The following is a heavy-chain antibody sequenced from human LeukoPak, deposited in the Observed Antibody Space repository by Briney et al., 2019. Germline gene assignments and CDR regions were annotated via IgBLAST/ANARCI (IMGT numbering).Heavy chain of an antibody. CDR1: GFTFSSYS. D-gene: IGHD6-19*01. J-gene: IGHJ4*02. Sequence: GGSLRLSCAASGFTFSSYSMHWVRQAPGKGLEWVAVISYDGSNKYYADSVKGRFTISRDNSENTLYLQMNSLRAEDTAVYYCASEGSSGRDYWGQGTLVTVSS. CDR2: ISYDGSNK. CDR3: ASEGSSGRDY. V-gene: IGHV3-30*03.